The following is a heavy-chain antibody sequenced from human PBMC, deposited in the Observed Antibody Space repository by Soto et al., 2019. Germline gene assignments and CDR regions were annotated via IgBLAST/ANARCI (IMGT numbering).Heavy chain of an antibody. CDR2: IIPIFGTA. J-gene: IGHJ4*02. CDR3: AGDCSGGSCYSSLDY. D-gene: IGHD2-15*01. V-gene: IGHV1-69*13. CDR1: GGTFSSYA. Sequence: SVKVSCKASGGTFSSYAISWVRQAPGQGLEWMGGIIPIFGTANYAQKFQGRVTITADESTSTAYMELSSLRSEDTAVYYCAGDCSGGSCYSSLDYWGQGTLVTVSS.